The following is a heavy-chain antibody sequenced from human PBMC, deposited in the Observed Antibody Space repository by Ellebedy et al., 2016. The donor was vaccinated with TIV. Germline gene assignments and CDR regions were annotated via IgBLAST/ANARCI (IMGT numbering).Heavy chain of an antibody. Sequence: AASVKVSCKASGYTFTDYHMHWVRQAPGQGLEWMGWIYPKSGGTNYAQKFQDRVTMTRDTSVTSVYMELYRLRSDDTAVYYCVRENWHYDNWGQGTLVTVSS. CDR1: GYTFTDYH. J-gene: IGHJ4*02. CDR2: IYPKSGGT. V-gene: IGHV1-2*02. D-gene: IGHD1-7*01. CDR3: VRENWHYDN.